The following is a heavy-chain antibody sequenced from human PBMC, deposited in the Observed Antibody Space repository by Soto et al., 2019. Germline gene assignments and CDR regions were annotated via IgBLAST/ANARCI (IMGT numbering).Heavy chain of an antibody. CDR1: GGSITSSEYY. CDR3: AKTGEGYCTNGVCYNFDY. J-gene: IGHJ4*02. D-gene: IGHD2-8*01. Sequence: SETLSLTCTVSGGSITSSEYYWAWIRQPPGKGLQFVGTIYYSGSSYSNPSLKSRLSMSVDTSKNQFSLKLSSVTAADTAVYYCAKTGEGYCTNGVCYNFDYWGQGTLVTVSS. V-gene: IGHV4-39*07. CDR2: IYYSGSS.